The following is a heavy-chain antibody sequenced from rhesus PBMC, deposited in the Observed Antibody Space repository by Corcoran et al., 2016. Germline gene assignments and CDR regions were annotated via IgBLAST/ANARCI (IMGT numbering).Heavy chain of an antibody. CDR3: ARDRVFDY. Sequence: QVQLQESGPGLVKPSETLSLTCAVSGGSISSGYDWSWIRQPPGKGLEGIGYIYGSSGSTNYNPSLKNRVTISKDASKNQFSLKLSSVTAADTAVYYCARDRVFDYWGQGVLVTVSS. CDR2: IYGSSGST. CDR1: GGSISSGYD. J-gene: IGHJ4*01. V-gene: IGHV4-76*01.